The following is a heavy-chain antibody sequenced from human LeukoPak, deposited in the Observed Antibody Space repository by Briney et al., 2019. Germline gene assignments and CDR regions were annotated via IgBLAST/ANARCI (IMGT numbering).Heavy chain of an antibody. J-gene: IGHJ6*02. CDR2: IYYSGSA. D-gene: IGHD3-3*01. Sequence: SETLSLTCTVSGGSISSYYWSWIRQPPGKGLEWIGYIYYSGSANYNPSLKSRVTISVDTSKNQFSLKLSSVTAADTAVYYCARVAIFDDYYGMDVWGQGTTVTVSS. CDR3: ARVAIFDDYYGMDV. V-gene: IGHV4-59*01. CDR1: GGSISSYY.